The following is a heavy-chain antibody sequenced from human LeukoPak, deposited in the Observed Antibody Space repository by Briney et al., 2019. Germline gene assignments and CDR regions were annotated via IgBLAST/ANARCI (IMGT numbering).Heavy chain of an antibody. J-gene: IGHJ4*02. V-gene: IGHV1-2*02. CDR3: ARERGANYYGSGSCPDY. CDR2: VNPNSGGT. Sequence: EASVKVSCKASGYTFTGYYMHWVRQAPGQGLEWMGWVNPNSGGTNYAQKFQGRVTMTRDTSISTAYMELSRLRSDDTAVYYCARERGANYYGSGSCPDYWGQGTLVTVSS. CDR1: GYTFTGYY. D-gene: IGHD3-10*01.